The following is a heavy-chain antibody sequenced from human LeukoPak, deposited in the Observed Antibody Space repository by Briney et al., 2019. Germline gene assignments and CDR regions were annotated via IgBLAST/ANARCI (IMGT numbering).Heavy chain of an antibody. CDR2: INPNSGGT. CDR3: ASAAAYCGGDCYPGDAFDI. Sequence: ASVKVSCKASGYTFTGYYMHWVRQAPGQGLEWMGWINPNSGGTSYAQKFQGRVTMTRDTSISTAYMELSSLRSDDTAVYYCASAAAYCGGDCYPGDAFDIWGQGTMVTVSS. V-gene: IGHV1-2*02. D-gene: IGHD2-21*02. J-gene: IGHJ3*02. CDR1: GYTFTGYY.